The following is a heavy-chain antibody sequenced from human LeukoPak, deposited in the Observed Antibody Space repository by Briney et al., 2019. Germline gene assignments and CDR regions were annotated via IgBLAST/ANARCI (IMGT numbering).Heavy chain of an antibody. J-gene: IGHJ4*02. CDR2: ISSSSSYI. CDR1: GFTFSSYS. V-gene: IGHV3-21*01. D-gene: IGHD4-17*01. CDR3: ARDGGYGDHDY. Sequence: GGSLRLSCAVSGFTFSSYSMNWVRHAPGKGLEWVSSISSSSSYIYYADSVKGRFTISRDNAKNSLYLQMNSLRAEDTAVYYCARDGGYGDHDYWGQGTLVTVSS.